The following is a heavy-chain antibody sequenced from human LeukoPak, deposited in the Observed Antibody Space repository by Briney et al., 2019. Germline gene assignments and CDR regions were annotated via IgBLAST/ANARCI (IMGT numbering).Heavy chain of an antibody. J-gene: IGHJ4*02. CDR3: ARERCTSTNCYYDY. D-gene: IGHD2-2*01. CDR1: GGSISSYY. V-gene: IGHV4-59*01. Sequence: SSETLSLTCTVSGGSISSYYWSWIRQPPGKGLEWIGYIYYSGSTNYNPSLKSRVTISVDTSKNQFSLKLSSVTAADTAVYYCARERCTSTNCYYDYWGQGTLVTVSS. CDR2: IYYSGST.